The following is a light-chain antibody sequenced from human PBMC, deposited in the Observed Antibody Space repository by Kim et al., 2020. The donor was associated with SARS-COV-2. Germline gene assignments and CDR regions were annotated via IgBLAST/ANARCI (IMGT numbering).Light chain of an antibody. V-gene: IGKV1-5*03. CDR3: QQYTAYRT. Sequence: DIQMTQSPSTLSASVGDRVTITCRASQSISTSLAWYQQKPGKAPKLLIYKASTLESGVPSRFSGSGSGTEFSLTITSLQPDDFATYYCQQYTAYRTFGQGTKLDIK. CDR2: KAS. J-gene: IGKJ1*01. CDR1: QSISTS.